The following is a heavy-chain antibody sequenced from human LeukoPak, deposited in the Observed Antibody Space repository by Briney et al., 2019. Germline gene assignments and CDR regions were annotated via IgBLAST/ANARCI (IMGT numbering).Heavy chain of an antibody. J-gene: IGHJ4*02. Sequence: SQTLSLTCTGSGGSISSGDYYWSWIRQPPGKGLEWIGYIYYSGSTYYNPSLKSRVTISVDTSKNQFSLKLSSVTAADTAVYYCARGGGGYSSSWYPYYDSSGYYAFDYWGQGTLVTVSS. V-gene: IGHV4-30-4*08. CDR1: GGSISSGDYY. D-gene: IGHD3-22*01. CDR2: IYYSGST. CDR3: ARGGGGYSSSWYPYYDSSGYYAFDY.